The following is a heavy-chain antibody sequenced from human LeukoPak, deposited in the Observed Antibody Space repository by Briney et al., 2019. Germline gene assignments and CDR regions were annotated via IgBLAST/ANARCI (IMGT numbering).Heavy chain of an antibody. D-gene: IGHD2-2*01. CDR1: GFTFSSYA. J-gene: IGHJ4*02. Sequence: GGSLRLSCAASGFTFSSYAISWVRQAPGQGLEWVSAISAGGDSPYYADSVQGRFSISRDNDNSTLYLQMNSLRAGDTAVYYCAKRRYCSSVSCHDFDHWGQGTLVTVSS. CDR2: ISAGGDSP. CDR3: AKRRYCSSVSCHDFDH. V-gene: IGHV3-23*01.